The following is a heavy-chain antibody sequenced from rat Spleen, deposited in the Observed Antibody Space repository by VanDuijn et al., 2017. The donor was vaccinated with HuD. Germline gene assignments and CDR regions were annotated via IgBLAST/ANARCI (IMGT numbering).Heavy chain of an antibody. Sequence: EVQLVESGGRLVQPGNSLKLSCTASGFTFSDHAMAWVRQFPKKGLEWVAIIIYDGSGTYYRDSVKGRFTIPRDNAKNTLSLQMDSLRTEDTATYYCATPTPGIPSAYWGQGTLVTVSS. D-gene: IGHD1-4*01. V-gene: IGHV5S10*01. CDR1: GFTFSDHA. J-gene: IGHJ3*01. CDR3: ATPTPGIPSAY. CDR2: IIYDGSGT.